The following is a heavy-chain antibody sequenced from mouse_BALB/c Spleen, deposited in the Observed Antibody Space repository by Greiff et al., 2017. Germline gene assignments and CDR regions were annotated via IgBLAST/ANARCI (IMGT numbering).Heavy chain of an antibody. Sequence: QVQLKQSGAELAKPGASVKMSCKASGYTFTSYWMHWVKQRPGQGLEWIGYINPSTGYTEYNQKFKDKATLTADKSSSTAYMQLSSLTSEDSAVYYCARRVIYDGYYYYAMDYWGQGTSVTVSS. CDR1: GYTFTSYW. D-gene: IGHD2-3*01. J-gene: IGHJ4*01. V-gene: IGHV1-7*01. CDR2: INPSTGYT. CDR3: ARRVIYDGYYYYAMDY.